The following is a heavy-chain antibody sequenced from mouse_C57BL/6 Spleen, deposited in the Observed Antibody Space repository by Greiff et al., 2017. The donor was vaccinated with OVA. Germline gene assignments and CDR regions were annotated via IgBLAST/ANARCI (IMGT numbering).Heavy chain of an antibody. CDR3: ARWDGNYRYFDV. V-gene: IGHV7-3*01. J-gene: IGHJ1*03. CDR1: GFTFTDYY. D-gene: IGHD2-1*01. CDR2: IRNKANGYTT. Sequence: EVQLQESGGGLVQPGGSLSLSCAASGFTFTDYYMSWVRQPPGKALEWLGFIRNKANGYTTEYSASVKGRFTISRDNSQSILYLQMNALRAEDSATYYCARWDGNYRYFDVWGTGTTVTVSS.